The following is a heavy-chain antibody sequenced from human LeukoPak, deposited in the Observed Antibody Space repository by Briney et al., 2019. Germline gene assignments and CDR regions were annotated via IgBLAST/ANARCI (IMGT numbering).Heavy chain of an antibody. CDR2: ISNSGSTI. V-gene: IGHV3-11*04. D-gene: IGHD3-10*02. J-gene: IGHJ6*04. CDR3: AELGITMIGGV. Sequence: GGSLRLSCAASGFTFSDCYMSWIRQAPGKGLEWVSYISNSGSTIYYADSLKGRFTVSRDNAKNSLYLQMNSLRDEDTAVYYCAELGITMIGGVWGKGTTVTISS. CDR1: GFTFSDCY.